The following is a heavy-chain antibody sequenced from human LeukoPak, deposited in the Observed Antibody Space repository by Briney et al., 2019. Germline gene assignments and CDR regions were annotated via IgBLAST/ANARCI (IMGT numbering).Heavy chain of an antibody. D-gene: IGHD2-2*01. CDR3: ARAGEQYCSSTSCYPFDP. Sequence: SETLSLTCTVSGGSISSYYWSWIRQPPGKGLGWIGYIYYSGSTNYNPSLKSRVTISVDTSKNQFSLKLSSVTAADTAVYYCARAGEQYCSSTSCYPFDPWGQGTLVTVSS. V-gene: IGHV4-59*12. J-gene: IGHJ5*02. CDR2: IYYSGST. CDR1: GGSISSYY.